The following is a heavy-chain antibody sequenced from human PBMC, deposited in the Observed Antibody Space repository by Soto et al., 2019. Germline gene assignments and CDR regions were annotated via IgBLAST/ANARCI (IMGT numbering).Heavy chain of an antibody. D-gene: IGHD3-10*01. CDR3: AASYGSGYRAFDY. Sequence: QVQLVQSGAEVRKPGSSVKVSCKASGDTFSFYTINWVRQAPGLGREWMGRVNPIVSMSNYAKKFQGRVTITADKSTNTAYMQLSSLRSEDTAIYYCAASYGSGYRAFDYWGQGALVTVSS. CDR1: GDTFSFYT. V-gene: IGHV1-69*02. J-gene: IGHJ4*02. CDR2: VNPIVSMS.